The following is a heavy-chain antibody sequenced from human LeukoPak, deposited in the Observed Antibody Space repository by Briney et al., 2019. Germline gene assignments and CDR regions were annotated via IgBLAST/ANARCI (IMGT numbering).Heavy chain of an antibody. CDR3: ARQSYLRSPFDY. Sequence: PSETLSLTCTVSGGSISSSSYYWGWIRQPPGKGLEWIGSIYYSGSTYYNPSLKSRVTISVDTSKNQFSLKLSSVTAADTAVYYCARQSYLRSPFDYWGQGTLVTVSS. J-gene: IGHJ4*02. V-gene: IGHV4-39*01. D-gene: IGHD2-21*01. CDR2: IYYSGST. CDR1: GGSISSSSYY.